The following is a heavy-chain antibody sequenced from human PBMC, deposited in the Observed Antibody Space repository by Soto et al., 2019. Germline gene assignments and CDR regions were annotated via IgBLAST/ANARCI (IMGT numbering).Heavy chain of an antibody. CDR3: ARGGGIAAAETGLYYYGMDV. J-gene: IGHJ6*02. CDR2: IIPIFGTA. D-gene: IGHD6-13*01. Sequence: QVQLVQSGAEVKKPGSSVKVSCKASGGTFSSYAISWVRQAPGQGLEWMGGIIPIFGTANYAQKFQGRVTITAGESTSTAYMELSSLRSEDTAVYYCARGGGIAAAETGLYYYGMDVWGQGTTVTVSS. V-gene: IGHV1-69*01. CDR1: GGTFSSYA.